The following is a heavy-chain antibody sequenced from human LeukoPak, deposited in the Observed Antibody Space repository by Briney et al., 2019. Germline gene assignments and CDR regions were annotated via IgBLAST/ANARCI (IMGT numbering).Heavy chain of an antibody. V-gene: IGHV3-53*01. Sequence: PGGSLRLSCAASGFRVTSNYMSWVRQAPGKGLEWVSVICGGSTYYADSVKGRFILSRDDYKNTLSLQISNLRAEDTAVYFCAREISDSSRWYGGFDYWGRGTLVIVSS. CDR2: ICGGST. CDR1: GFRVTSNY. CDR3: AREISDSSRWYGGFDY. D-gene: IGHD6-13*01. J-gene: IGHJ4*02.